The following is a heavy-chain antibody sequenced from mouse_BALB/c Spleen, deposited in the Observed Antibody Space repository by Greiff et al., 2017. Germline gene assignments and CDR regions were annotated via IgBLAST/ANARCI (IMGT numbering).Heavy chain of an antibody. CDR1: GFNIKDYY. V-gene: IGHV14-1*02. J-gene: IGHJ3*01. Sequence: EVQLQQSGAELVRPGALVKLSCKASGFNIKDYYMHWVKQRPEQGLEWIGWIDPENGNTIYDPKFQGKASITADTSSNTAYLQLSSLTSEDTAVYYCALILPFAYWGQGTLVTVSA. CDR3: ALILPFAY. D-gene: IGHD2-4*01. CDR2: IDPENGNT.